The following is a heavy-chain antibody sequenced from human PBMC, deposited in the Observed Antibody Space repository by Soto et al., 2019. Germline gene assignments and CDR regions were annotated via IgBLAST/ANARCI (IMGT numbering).Heavy chain of an antibody. V-gene: IGHV3-48*01. CDR3: ARGSSRLAAAGTNYGMDV. J-gene: IGHJ6*02. CDR2: ISSSSSTI. CDR1: GFTFSSYS. Sequence: EVQLVESGGGLVQPGGSLRLSCAASGFTFSSYSMNWVRQAPGKGLEWVSYISSSSSTIYYADSVKGRFTMSRDNAKNSLYLQMNSLRAEDTAVYYCARGSSRLAAAGTNYGMDVWAQGTTVTVS. D-gene: IGHD6-13*01.